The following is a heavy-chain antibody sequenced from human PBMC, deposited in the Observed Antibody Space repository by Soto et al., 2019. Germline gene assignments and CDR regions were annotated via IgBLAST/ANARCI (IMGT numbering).Heavy chain of an antibody. J-gene: IGHJ6*03. V-gene: IGHV1-8*01. CDR3: EREAFWNDRTNYYYYYYMDV. CDR1: GYTFTSYD. Sequence: ASVKVSCKASGYTFTSYDINWVRQATGQGLEWMGWMNPNSGNTGFAQKFQGRVTMTRNTSISTAYMELSSLRSEDTAVYYCEREAFWNDRTNYYYYYYMDVWGKGTTVTVSS. CDR2: MNPNSGNT. D-gene: IGHD1-1*01.